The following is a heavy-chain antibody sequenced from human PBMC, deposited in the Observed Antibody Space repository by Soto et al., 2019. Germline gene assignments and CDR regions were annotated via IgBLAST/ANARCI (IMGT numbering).Heavy chain of an antibody. J-gene: IGHJ4*02. Sequence: GGSLRLSCAASGFTFSSYAMSWVRQAPGKGLEWVSAISGSGGSTYYADSVKGRFTISRDNSKNTLYLQMNSLRAEDTAVYYCAKDGRVEPKNIAVAGTPDYWGQGTLVTVSS. CDR3: AKDGRVEPKNIAVAGTPDY. D-gene: IGHD6-19*01. CDR1: GFTFSSYA. CDR2: ISGSGGST. V-gene: IGHV3-23*01.